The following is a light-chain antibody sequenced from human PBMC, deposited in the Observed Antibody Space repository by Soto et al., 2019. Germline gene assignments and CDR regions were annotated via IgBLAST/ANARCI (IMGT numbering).Light chain of an antibody. CDR2: GVS. CDR1: QSLSSNY. Sequence: EIVLTQSPGTLSLSPGERATLSCRASQSLSSNYLAWYHQKSGQAPRLLIYGVSTRATGIPDRFSGSGSGTDFTLTIIRLGPEDFAVYYCQQYVTSPLTFGQGTRLEIK. CDR3: QQYVTSPLT. J-gene: IGKJ5*01. V-gene: IGKV3-20*01.